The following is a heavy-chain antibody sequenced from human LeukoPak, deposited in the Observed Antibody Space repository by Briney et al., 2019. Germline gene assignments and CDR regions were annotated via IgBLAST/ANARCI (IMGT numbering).Heavy chain of an antibody. CDR3: ARGALTELRPPA. J-gene: IGHJ5*02. Sequence: SETLSLTCTVYGGSISSYYWSWIRQPPGKGLEWIGYIYYSGSTNYNPSLKSRVTISVDTSKNQFSLKLSSVTAADTAVYYCARGALTELRPPALGQGTLVTVSS. V-gene: IGHV4-59*01. CDR2: IYYSGST. D-gene: IGHD2-21*02. CDR1: GGSISSYY.